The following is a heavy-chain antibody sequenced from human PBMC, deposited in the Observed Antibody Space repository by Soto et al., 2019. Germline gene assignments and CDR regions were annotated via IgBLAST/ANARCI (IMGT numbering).Heavy chain of an antibody. V-gene: IGHV1-69*13. D-gene: IGHD3-10*01. CDR3: AREAGVRGVITYYYYYGMDV. Sequence: SVKVSCKASGCTFSSYAISWVRQAPGQGLEWMGGIIPIFGTANYAQKFQGRVTITADESTSTAYMELSSLRSEDTAVYYCAREAGVRGVITYYYYYGMDVWGQGTTVTVSS. J-gene: IGHJ6*02. CDR1: GCTFSSYA. CDR2: IIPIFGTA.